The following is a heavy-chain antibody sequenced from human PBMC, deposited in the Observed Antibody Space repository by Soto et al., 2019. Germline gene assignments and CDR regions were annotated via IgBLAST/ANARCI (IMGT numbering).Heavy chain of an antibody. CDR2: IYYTGST. J-gene: IGHJ5*02. V-gene: IGHV4-59*11. CDR3: ARGAQNWFDP. Sequence: SETLSLTCTVSGGSINNHYWSWIRQPPGKGLEWIGYIYYTGSTNYNPSLKSRVTMSVDTPKNQFSLKLSSLTAADTAVYYCARGAQNWFDPWGQGTLVTVSS. CDR1: GGSINNHY.